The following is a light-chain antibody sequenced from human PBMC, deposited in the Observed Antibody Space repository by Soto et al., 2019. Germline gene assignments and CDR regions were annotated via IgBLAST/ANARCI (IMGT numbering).Light chain of an antibody. CDR3: QQYGSSPPYT. V-gene: IGKV3-20*01. CDR1: QSVSNNY. Sequence: EVVLTQSPGTLSLSPGERATLSCRASQSVSNNYLAWYQQKPGQAPRLLIFGSSDRATGIPDRFSGSGSGTDFTLTISRPEPEDFAMYYCQQYGSSPPYTFGLGTKLEIK. CDR2: GSS. J-gene: IGKJ2*01.